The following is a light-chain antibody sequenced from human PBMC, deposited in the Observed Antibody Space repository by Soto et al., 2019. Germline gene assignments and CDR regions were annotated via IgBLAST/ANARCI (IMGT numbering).Light chain of an antibody. V-gene: IGLV1-36*01. J-gene: IGLJ2*01. CDR3: SSWDDSLNVVV. Sequence: QSVLTQPPSVSGAPRQRVTISCSGSSSNIGNNAVNWYQQLPGKAPKLLIYYDDLLPSGVSDRFSGSKSGTSASLAISGLQSEDEADYYWSSWDDSLNVVVFGGGTKLTVL. CDR1: SSNIGNNA. CDR2: YDD.